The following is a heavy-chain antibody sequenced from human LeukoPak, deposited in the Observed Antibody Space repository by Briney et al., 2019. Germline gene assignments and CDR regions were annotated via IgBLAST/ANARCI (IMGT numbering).Heavy chain of an antibody. J-gene: IGHJ4*02. CDR1: GFTFSSYW. CDR2: IKQDGSEK. Sequence: PGGSLRLSCAASGFTFSSYWMSWVRQAPGKGLEWVANIKQDGSEKYYVDSVKGRFTISRDNAKNSLYLQMNSLRAEDTAVYYCATKGRPRAPYYYDSSGYIHKWGQGTLVTVSS. V-gene: IGHV3-7*01. CDR3: ATKGRPRAPYYYDSSGYIHK. D-gene: IGHD3-22*01.